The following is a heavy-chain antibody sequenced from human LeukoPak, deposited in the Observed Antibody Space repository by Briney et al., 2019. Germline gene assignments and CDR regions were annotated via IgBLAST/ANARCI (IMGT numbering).Heavy chain of an antibody. J-gene: IGHJ4*02. Sequence: SVKVSCKASGGTFSSYAISWVRQAPGQGLEWMGGIIPLFGTAKYAQKFQGRVTITTDESTSTAYMELSSLRSGDTAVYYCARSSIAARYYFDYWGQGTLVTVSS. CDR2: IIPLFGTA. V-gene: IGHV1-69*05. CDR3: ARSSIAARYYFDY. D-gene: IGHD6-6*01. CDR1: GGTFSSYA.